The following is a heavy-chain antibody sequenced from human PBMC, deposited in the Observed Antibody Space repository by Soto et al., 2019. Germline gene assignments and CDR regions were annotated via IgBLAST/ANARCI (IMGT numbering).Heavy chain of an antibody. Sequence: TLSLTCTVSAGYNIRDGYYWSWIRQHPGKGLEWIAYISYSGSSYSNPSLKSRVTISADTSKNQFSLRLTSVTAADTAVYFCARATPAGSADFWGQGTLVTVSS. D-gene: IGHD2-2*01. CDR1: AGYNIRDGYY. J-gene: IGHJ4*02. CDR2: ISYSGSS. V-gene: IGHV4-31*03. CDR3: ARATPAGSADF.